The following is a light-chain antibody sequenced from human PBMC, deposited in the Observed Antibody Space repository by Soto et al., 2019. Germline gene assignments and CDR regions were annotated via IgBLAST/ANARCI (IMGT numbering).Light chain of an antibody. Sequence: EIVLTQSPGTLSLSPGDRATLSCRASQSVNNNYLAWYQQKPGQAPRLLIYGASSRATGISDRFSGSGSGTDFTLTISRLEPEDFAVYYCQQYGSSPRTFGQGAKLEIK. CDR2: GAS. J-gene: IGKJ2*01. CDR3: QQYGSSPRT. CDR1: QSVNNNY. V-gene: IGKV3-20*01.